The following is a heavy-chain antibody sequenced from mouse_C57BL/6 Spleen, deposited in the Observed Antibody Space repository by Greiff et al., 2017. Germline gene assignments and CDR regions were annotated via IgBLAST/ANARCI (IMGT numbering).Heavy chain of an antibody. CDR1: GYSITSGYY. CDR2: ISYDGSN. Sequence: EVQVVESGPGLVKPSQSLSLTCSVTGYSITSGYYWNWIRQFPGNKLEWMGYISYDGSNNYNPSLKNRISITRDTSKNQFFLKLNSVTTEDTATYYCAIGSSSFAYWGQGTLVTVSA. J-gene: IGHJ3*01. CDR3: AIGSSSFAY. V-gene: IGHV3-6*01. D-gene: IGHD1-1*01.